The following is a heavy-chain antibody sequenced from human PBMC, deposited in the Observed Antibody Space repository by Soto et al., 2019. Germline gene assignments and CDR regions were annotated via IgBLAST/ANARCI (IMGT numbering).Heavy chain of an antibody. CDR1: GVSLTSGNW. D-gene: IGHD3-10*01. J-gene: IGHJ4*02. V-gene: IGHV4-4*02. Sequence: SETLSLTCAVSGVSLTSGNWWTWVRQSPQRGLEYIGEIFHDGTANYYPSFERRVAMSVDTSRNQFSLKLTSVTAADTAVYFCARLVYDTRLNYMYFDFWGPGTMVTVSS. CDR2: IFHDGTA. CDR3: ARLVYDTRLNYMYFDF.